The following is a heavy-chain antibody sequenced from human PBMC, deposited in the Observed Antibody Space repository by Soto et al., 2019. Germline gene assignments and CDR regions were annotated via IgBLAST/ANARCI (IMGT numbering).Heavy chain of an antibody. Sequence: QVQLQESGPGLVKPSETLSLTCIVSGGSISSYYYTWVRQPPGKGLEWIGDIYYNGSTNYNPSLRSRVTITVDTSKNQFFLKLSSVTAADTALYYCARASIVGAGGWFDPWGQGTLVTVSS. V-gene: IGHV4-59*01. CDR3: ARASIVGAGGWFDP. J-gene: IGHJ5*02. D-gene: IGHD1-26*01. CDR2: IYYNGST. CDR1: GGSISSYY.